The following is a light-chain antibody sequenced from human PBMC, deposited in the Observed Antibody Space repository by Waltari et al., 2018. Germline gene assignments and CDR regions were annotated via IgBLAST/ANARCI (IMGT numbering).Light chain of an antibody. J-gene: IGLJ1*01. CDR1: KLGDKY. CDR2: QDS. CDR3: QACDSSTAV. V-gene: IGLV3-1*01. Sequence: SYDLTQPPSVSVSPGQTASITCSGDKLGDKYACWYQQKPGQSPVLVIYQDSKRPSGILERLSASNPWNTATLTISGTQAMDEADYYCQACDSSTAVFGTGNKVTVL.